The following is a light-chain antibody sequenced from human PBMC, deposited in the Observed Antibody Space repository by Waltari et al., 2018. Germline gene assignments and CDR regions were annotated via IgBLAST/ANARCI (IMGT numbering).Light chain of an antibody. Sequence: QSVLTQPPSASGTPGPRGTISCSGSSSHVGLNHASWYHQLPGTAPNLLIYRNDHRPSGVPERFSASKSGTLASLAISGLRSEDEADYYCAAWDDSLRAKFVFGTGTKVTVL. CDR1: SSHVGLNH. V-gene: IGLV1-47*01. CDR2: RND. CDR3: AAWDDSLRAKFV. J-gene: IGLJ1*01.